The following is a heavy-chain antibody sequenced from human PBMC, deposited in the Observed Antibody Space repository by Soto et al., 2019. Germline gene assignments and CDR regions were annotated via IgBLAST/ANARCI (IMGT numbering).Heavy chain of an antibody. CDR3: AREDSIIIPDVSDF. CDR2: VSKSDYT. V-gene: IGHV3-21*01. Sequence: PGGSLRLSCAVSGFYFNNYGINWVRQAPGKGLEWVSSVSKSDYTYYSDSVKGRFTISRDNAKNSVSLQMNSLRPEDTAAYYCAREDSIIIPDVSDFWGQGTLVTVSS. CDR1: GFYFNNYG. J-gene: IGHJ4*02. D-gene: IGHD2-21*01.